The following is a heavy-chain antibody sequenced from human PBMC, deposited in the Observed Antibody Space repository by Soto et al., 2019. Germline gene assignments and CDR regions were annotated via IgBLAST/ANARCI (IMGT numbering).Heavy chain of an antibody. Sequence: PSETLSLTCSVSGASISSYYYTWIRQTPGKGLEWIGYIYLGGSINYNPSFKSRVIISVDTSKNQFSVRLSSVTAADTAVYYFARADPMVRGVIRFDPWGQGTLVTVSS. CDR3: ARADPMVRGVIRFDP. V-gene: IGHV4-59*01. CDR2: IYLGGSI. D-gene: IGHD3-10*01. J-gene: IGHJ5*02. CDR1: GASISSYY.